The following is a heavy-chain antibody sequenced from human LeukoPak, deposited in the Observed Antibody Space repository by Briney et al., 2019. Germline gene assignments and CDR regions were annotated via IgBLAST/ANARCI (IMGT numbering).Heavy chain of an antibody. CDR2: ISAYNGNT. D-gene: IGHD1-26*01. CDR3: ARDKLSIVGAAGAFDI. V-gene: IGHV1-18*01. CDR1: GYTFTSYG. Sequence: ASVKVSCKASGYTFTSYGISWVRQAPGQGLEWMGWISAYNGNTNYAQKLQGRVTMTTDTSTSTAYMELRSLRSDDTAVYYCARDKLSIVGAAGAFDIWGQGTMVTVSS. J-gene: IGHJ3*02.